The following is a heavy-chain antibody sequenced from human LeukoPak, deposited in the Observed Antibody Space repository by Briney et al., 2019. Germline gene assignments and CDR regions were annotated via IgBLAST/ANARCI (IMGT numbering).Heavy chain of an antibody. CDR3: ARGTITIFGVVFTENWFDP. Sequence: GSVKVSCKASGYTFTGYYMHWVRQAPGQGLEWMGWINPNSGGTNYAQKFQGRVTMTRDTSISTAYMELSRLRSDDTAVYYCARGTITIFGVVFTENWFDPWGQGTLVTVSS. V-gene: IGHV1-2*02. J-gene: IGHJ5*02. CDR1: GYTFTGYY. D-gene: IGHD3-3*01. CDR2: INPNSGGT.